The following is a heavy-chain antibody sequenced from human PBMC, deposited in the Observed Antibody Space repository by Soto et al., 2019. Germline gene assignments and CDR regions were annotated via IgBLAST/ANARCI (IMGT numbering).Heavy chain of an antibody. CDR1: GFTFSSYG. Sequence: GGSLRLSCAASGFTFSSYGMHWVRQAPGKGLEWVAVIWYDGSNKYYADSVKGRFTISRDNSKNTLYLQMNSLRAEDTAVYYCARAYSSGPFDYWGQGXLVTVFS. CDR2: IWYDGSNK. V-gene: IGHV3-33*01. J-gene: IGHJ4*02. D-gene: IGHD6-19*01. CDR3: ARAYSSGPFDY.